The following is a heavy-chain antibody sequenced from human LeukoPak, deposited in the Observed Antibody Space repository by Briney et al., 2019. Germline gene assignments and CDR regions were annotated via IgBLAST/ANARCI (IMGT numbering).Heavy chain of an antibody. J-gene: IGHJ4*02. Sequence: GGSLRLSCAASGFTFSSYGMHWVRQAPGKGLEWVAFIRYDGSNKYYADSVKGRFTISRDNSKNTLYLQMNSLRAEDTAVYYCAKASVPYKYYFDYWGQGTLVTVSS. D-gene: IGHD1-14*01. V-gene: IGHV3-30*02. CDR2: IRYDGSNK. CDR3: AKASVPYKYYFDY. CDR1: GFTFSSYG.